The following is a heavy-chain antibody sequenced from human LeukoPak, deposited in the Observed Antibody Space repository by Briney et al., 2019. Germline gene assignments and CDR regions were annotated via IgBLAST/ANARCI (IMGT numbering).Heavy chain of an antibody. J-gene: IGHJ4*02. V-gene: IGHV4-59*08. Sequence: SETLSLTCTVSGGSISSYYWSWIRQPPGKGLEWIGYIYYSGSTNYNPSLKSRVTISVDTSKNQFSLKLSSVTAADTAVYYCARLHSTKIQVPDYWGQGTLVTVSS. CDR2: IYYSGST. CDR3: ARLHSTKIQVPDY. CDR1: GGSISSYY. D-gene: IGHD5/OR15-5a*01.